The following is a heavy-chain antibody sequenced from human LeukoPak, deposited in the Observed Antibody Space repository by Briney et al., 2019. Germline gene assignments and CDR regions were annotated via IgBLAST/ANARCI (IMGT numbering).Heavy chain of an antibody. CDR3: ARDWGTSSLYLVN. J-gene: IGHJ4*02. CDR2: ISSSSSYI. Sequence: GGSLRLSCAASGLTFSSYSMNGVRQAPGKGLEWVSSISSSSSYIYYADSVKGRFTISRDNAKNSLYLQMNSLRAEDTAVYYCARDWGTSSLYLVNWGQGTLVTVSS. CDR1: GLTFSSYS. D-gene: IGHD6-6*01. V-gene: IGHV3-21*01.